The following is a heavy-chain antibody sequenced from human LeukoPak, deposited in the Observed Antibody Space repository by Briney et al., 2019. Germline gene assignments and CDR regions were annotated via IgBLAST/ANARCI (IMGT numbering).Heavy chain of an antibody. CDR3: ARAWRVGDTPFGY. D-gene: IGHD1-26*01. Sequence: GGAVHVSLMASGYTFTSHYMHWVGPAACQGRAGMGIINTSGGSTSYAHKFQGRVTLTRDMSTSTVYMELRSLSLEDTDVYYCARAWRVGDTPFGYCGQGPLVPVSS. V-gene: IGHV1-46*01. J-gene: IGHJ1*01. CDR2: INTSGGST. CDR1: GYTFTSHY.